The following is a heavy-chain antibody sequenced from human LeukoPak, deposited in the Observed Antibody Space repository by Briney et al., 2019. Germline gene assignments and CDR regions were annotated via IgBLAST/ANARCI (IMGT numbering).Heavy chain of an antibody. D-gene: IGHD2-2*01. CDR1: GYTFTSYD. J-gene: IGHJ2*01. CDR2: MNPNSGNT. V-gene: IGHV1-8*03. CDR3: AREDIVVVPAASNWYFDL. Sequence: GASVKVSCKASGYTFTSYDINWVRQATGQGLEWMGWMNPNSGNTGYAQKFQGRVTITADESTSTAYMELSSLRSEDTAVCYCAREDIVVVPAASNWYFDLWGRGTLVTVSS.